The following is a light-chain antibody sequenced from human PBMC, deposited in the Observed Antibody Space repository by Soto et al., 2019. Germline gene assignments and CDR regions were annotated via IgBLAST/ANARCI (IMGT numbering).Light chain of an antibody. CDR1: QSVSSQ. Sequence: EIVLTQSPATLSLSPGERATLSCRASQSVSSQLAWYQQKPGQAPRLLIYDASNRATGIPARFSGSGSATDFTLTISSLEPEDFAVYYCQQRCDWPLTFGGGTTVDIK. J-gene: IGKJ4*01. V-gene: IGKV3-11*01. CDR3: QQRCDWPLT. CDR2: DAS.